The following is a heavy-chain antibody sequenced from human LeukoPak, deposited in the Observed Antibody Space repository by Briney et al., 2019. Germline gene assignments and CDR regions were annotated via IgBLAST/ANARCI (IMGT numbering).Heavy chain of an antibody. CDR2: INSDGSST. CDR3: ARASGLDY. CDR1: AFTFSSYW. Sequence: PGRSPRLSCAASAFTFSSYWTHSVSHAAGKGLVWVSRINSDGSSTSYADSVKGRSTISRDNAKNTLYLQMNSLRAEDTAVYYWARASGLDYWGQGTLVTVSS. J-gene: IGHJ4*02. V-gene: IGHV3-74*01.